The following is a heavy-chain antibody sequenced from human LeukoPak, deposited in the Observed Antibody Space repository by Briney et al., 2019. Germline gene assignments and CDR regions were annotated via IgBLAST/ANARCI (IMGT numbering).Heavy chain of an antibody. CDR3: ARCSSCHPYYYYYSLDV. J-gene: IGHJ6*03. CDR2: IIPIFGTA. CDR1: GGTFSSYA. D-gene: IGHD2-15*01. V-gene: IGHV1-69*01. Sequence: SVKVSCKASGGTFSSYAISWVRQAPGQGLEWMGWIIPIFGTANYAQKFQGRVTITGDESTSTAYMELSSVRSEDTAVYYCARCSSCHPYYYYYSLDVSGNGRPVTVS.